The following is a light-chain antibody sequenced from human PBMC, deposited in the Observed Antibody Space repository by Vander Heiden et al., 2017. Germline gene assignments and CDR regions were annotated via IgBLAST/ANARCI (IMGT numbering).Light chain of an antibody. CDR1: SSDVGVFNS. Sequence: QSALTHPSSLSWSLGHPITIPCPGTSSDVGVFNSVPWYQQHPGKAPKLMIYEVSNRPSGVSNRFSGSKSGNTASLTISGLQAEDEADYYCSSYTSSSYVFGTGTKVTVL. CDR3: SSYTSSSYV. CDR2: EVS. V-gene: IGLV2-14*01. J-gene: IGLJ1*01.